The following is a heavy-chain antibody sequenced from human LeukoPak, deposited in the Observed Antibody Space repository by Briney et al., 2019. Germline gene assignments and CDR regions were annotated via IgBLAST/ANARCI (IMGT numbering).Heavy chain of an antibody. Sequence: GASVKVSCKASGYTFTSYGISWVRQAPGQGLEWMGWISAYNGNTNYAQKLQGRVTMTTDTSTSTAYMELRSLRSDDPAVYYCARNWNDGVAYYYYYMDVWGKGTTVTVSS. V-gene: IGHV1-18*01. D-gene: IGHD1-1*01. CDR1: GYTFTSYG. CDR3: ARNWNDGVAYYYYYMDV. CDR2: ISAYNGNT. J-gene: IGHJ6*03.